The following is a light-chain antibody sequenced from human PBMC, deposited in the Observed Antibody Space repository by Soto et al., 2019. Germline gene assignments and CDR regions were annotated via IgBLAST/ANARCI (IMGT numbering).Light chain of an antibody. J-gene: IGLJ2*01. CDR2: DVS. CDR3: SSYTSSSPLV. Sequence: QSALTQPASVSGSPGQSITISCTGTSSDVVGYNYVSWYQQHPGKAPKLMIYDVSNRPSGVSNRFSGSKSGNTASLTISRLQAEDEADYYCSSYTSSSPLVFGGGTKLAVL. CDR1: SSDVVGYNY. V-gene: IGLV2-14*01.